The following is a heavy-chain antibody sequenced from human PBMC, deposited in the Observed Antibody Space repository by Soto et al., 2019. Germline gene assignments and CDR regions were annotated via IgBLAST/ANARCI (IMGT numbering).Heavy chain of an antibody. Sequence: QVRLQESGPGLVKPSGTLSLTCLVSGGSMSSPNWWTWVRQAPVKGLEWIAEIHHRGATNYSPSLKRRAVISIDKSNNQFSLQLTSVTAADTAVYYCATGSPYYYGSGGMWDSWGRGALVTVSS. D-gene: IGHD3-10*01. CDR1: GGSMSSPNW. CDR2: IHHRGAT. V-gene: IGHV4-4*02. J-gene: IGHJ4*02. CDR3: ATGSPYYYGSGGMWDS.